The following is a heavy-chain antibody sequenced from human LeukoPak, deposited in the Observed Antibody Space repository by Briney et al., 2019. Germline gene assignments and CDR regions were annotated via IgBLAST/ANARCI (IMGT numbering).Heavy chain of an antibody. V-gene: IGHV3-20*04. J-gene: IGHJ6*03. Sequence: GGSLRLSCAASGFTFDDYGMSWVRQAPGKGLEWVSGINWNGGSTGYADSVKGRFTISRDNAKNALYLQVDSLGVDDTAVYYCARGISGDKYYNYFMDAWGKGTTVTVSS. CDR2: INWNGGST. CDR1: GFTFDDYG. CDR3: ARGISGDKYYNYFMDA. D-gene: IGHD7-27*01.